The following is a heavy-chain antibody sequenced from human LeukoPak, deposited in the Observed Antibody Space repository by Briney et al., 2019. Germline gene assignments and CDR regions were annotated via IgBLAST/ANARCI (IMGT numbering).Heavy chain of an antibody. V-gene: IGHV5-51*01. Sequence: YPGDSDTRYSPSFQGQVTISADKSISTAYLQWSSLKASDTAMYYCARGGIAAAGTFPVFDYWGQGTLVTVSS. D-gene: IGHD6-13*01. CDR2: YPGDSDT. J-gene: IGHJ4*02. CDR3: ARGGIAAAGTFPVFDY.